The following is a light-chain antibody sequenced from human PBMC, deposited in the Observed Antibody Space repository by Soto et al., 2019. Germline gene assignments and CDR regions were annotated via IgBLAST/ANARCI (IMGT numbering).Light chain of an antibody. V-gene: IGKV3-15*01. J-gene: IGKJ3*01. CDR3: QQYNNWPPT. CDR1: QSVSSD. Sequence: EIVMTQSQATLSVSPGERSALSCRASQSVSSDFAWYQQKPGQAHRIIIYGASSRATGIPDRFSGSGSGTEFTLTISSLQSEDFAVYYCQQYNNWPPTFGPGTKVDI. CDR2: GAS.